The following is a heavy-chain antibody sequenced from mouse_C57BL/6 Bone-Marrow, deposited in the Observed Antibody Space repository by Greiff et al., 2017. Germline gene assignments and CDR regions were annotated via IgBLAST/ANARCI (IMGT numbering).Heavy chain of an antibody. CDR1: GYTFTDYE. V-gene: IGHV1-15*01. Sequence: VQLQESGAELVRPGASVTLSCKASGYTFTDYEMHWVKQTPVHGLEWIGAIDPETGGTAYNQKFKGKAILTADKSSSTAYMELRSLTSEDSAVYYCTRGGVIHWYFDVWGTGTTVTVSS. CDR2: IDPETGGT. CDR3: TRGGVIHWYFDV. D-gene: IGHD2-1*01. J-gene: IGHJ1*03.